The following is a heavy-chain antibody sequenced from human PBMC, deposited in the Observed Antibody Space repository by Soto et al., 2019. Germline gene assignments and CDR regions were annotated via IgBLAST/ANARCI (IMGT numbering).Heavy chain of an antibody. D-gene: IGHD2-2*01. CDR1: GGSISSYY. CDR3: ARALYCSSTSGYDS. J-gene: IGHJ4*02. CDR2: IYYSGST. V-gene: IGHV4-59*08. Sequence: PSETLSLTCTVSGGSISSYYWSWIRQPPGKGLEWIGYIYYSGSTNYNPSLKSRVTISVDTSKNQFSLKLSSVTAADTAVYYCARALYCSSTSGYDSWGEGTLVTLSP.